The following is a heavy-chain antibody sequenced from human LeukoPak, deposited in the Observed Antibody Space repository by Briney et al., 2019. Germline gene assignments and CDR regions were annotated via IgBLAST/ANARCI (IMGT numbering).Heavy chain of an antibody. CDR3: ARGRAVWFGEPGGDFDY. Sequence: PSETLSLTCAVSGGSISSSNWWSWVRQPPGKGLEWIGEIYHSGSTNYNPSLKSRVTISVDKSKNQFSLKLSSVTAADTAVYYCARGRAVWFGEPGGDFDYWGQGTLVTVSS. CDR1: GGSISSSNW. V-gene: IGHV4-4*02. J-gene: IGHJ4*02. CDR2: IYHSGST. D-gene: IGHD3-10*01.